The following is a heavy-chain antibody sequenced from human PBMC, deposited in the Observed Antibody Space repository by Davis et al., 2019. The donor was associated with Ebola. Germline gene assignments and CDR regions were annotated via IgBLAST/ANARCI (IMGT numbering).Heavy chain of an antibody. CDR3: ARGPDVDTTVVTTPTDY. CDR2: INQSGTT. J-gene: IGHJ4*02. D-gene: IGHD5-18*01. Sequence: PSETLSLTCAVHGGSLSGYYWSWIRQPPGKGLEWIGEINQSGTTIFNPSLRGRLTISVDAPKSQFSLKLSSVTAADTGVYYCARGPDVDTTVVTTPTDYWGQGTLVTISS. V-gene: IGHV4-34*01. CDR1: GGSLSGYY.